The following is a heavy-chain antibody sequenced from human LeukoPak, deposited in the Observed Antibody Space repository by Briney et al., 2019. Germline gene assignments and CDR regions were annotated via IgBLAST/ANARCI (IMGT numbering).Heavy chain of an antibody. Sequence: SVTLSFTSSAGTFSIYAISWVRQAPGQGLEWMGGIIPIFGTANYAQKFQGRVTITADKSTSTAYMELSSLRSEDTAVYYCARGRSVAAFFYFDYWGQGTLVTVSS. CDR2: IIPIFGTA. D-gene: IGHD6-19*01. CDR1: AGTFSIYA. V-gene: IGHV1-69*06. J-gene: IGHJ4*02. CDR3: ARGRSVAAFFYFDY.